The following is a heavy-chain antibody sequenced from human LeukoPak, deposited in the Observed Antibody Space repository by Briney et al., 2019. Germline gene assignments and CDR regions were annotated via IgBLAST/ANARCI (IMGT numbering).Heavy chain of an antibody. D-gene: IGHD2-15*01. V-gene: IGHV3-30-3*01. CDR1: GYTFSNYV. J-gene: IGHJ4*02. Sequence: GGSLRLSCAASGYTFSNYVMHWVRQAPGKGLERVAVISYDGSNKYYADSVKGRFTISRDNSKNTLYLQMNSLRAEDTAVYYCARDYCSGGSCYYFDYWGQGTLVTVSS. CDR2: ISYDGSNK. CDR3: ARDYCSGGSCYYFDY.